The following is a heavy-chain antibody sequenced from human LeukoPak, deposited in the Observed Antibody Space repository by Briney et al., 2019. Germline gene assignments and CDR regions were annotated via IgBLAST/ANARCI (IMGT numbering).Heavy chain of an antibody. D-gene: IGHD6-19*01. V-gene: IGHV3-48*02. Sequence: GGSLRLSCAASGFTFSSYSMSWVRQAPGKGLEWASYISSSSSTIYYADSVKGRFTISRDNAKNSLYLQMNSLRDEDTAVYYCAKPLYSSGFYYFDYWGQGTLVTVSS. J-gene: IGHJ4*02. CDR1: GFTFSSYS. CDR2: ISSSSSTI. CDR3: AKPLYSSGFYYFDY.